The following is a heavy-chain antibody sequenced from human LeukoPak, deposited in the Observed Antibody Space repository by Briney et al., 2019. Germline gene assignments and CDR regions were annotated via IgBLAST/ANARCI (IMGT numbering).Heavy chain of an antibody. D-gene: IGHD3-3*01. CDR3: AKGTYDFWSALDY. Sequence: GGSLRLSCAASGFTFSSYAMSWVRQAPGKGLEWVSSSGSGGTTYYADSVKGRFTISRDNSKNTLYLQMNSLRAEDTAVYYCAKGTYDFWSALDYWGQGILVTVSS. J-gene: IGHJ4*02. V-gene: IGHV3-23*01. CDR1: GFTFSSYA. CDR2: SSGSGGTT.